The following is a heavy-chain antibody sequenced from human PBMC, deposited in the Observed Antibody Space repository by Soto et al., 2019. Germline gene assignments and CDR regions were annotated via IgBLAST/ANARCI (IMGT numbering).Heavy chain of an antibody. J-gene: IGHJ4*02. Sequence: SVKVSCKASGGTFSRYAINWVRQAPGHGLEWMGGIIPLFGTAKYAQNLQGRVTMTTDTSTNTAYMELRSLTSDDTAVYYCTRAGASDWNYVSTSSWGQGTLVTVSS. CDR2: IIPLFGTA. CDR1: GGTFSRYA. V-gene: IGHV1-69*05. CDR3: TRAGASDWNYVSTSS. D-gene: IGHD1-7*01.